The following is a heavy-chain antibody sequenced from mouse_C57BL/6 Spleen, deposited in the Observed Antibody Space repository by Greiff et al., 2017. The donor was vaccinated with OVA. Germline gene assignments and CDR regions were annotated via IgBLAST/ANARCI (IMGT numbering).Heavy chain of an antibody. CDR2: INPNNGGT. D-gene: IGHD1-1*01. J-gene: IGHJ4*01. CDR3: AREVYGSEAMDY. CDR1: GYTFTDYN. Sequence: VQLKQSGPELVKPGASVKIPCKASGYTFTDYNMDWVKQSHGKSLEWIGDINPNNGGTIYNQKFKGKATLTVDKSSSTAYMKLRSLTSEDTAVYYCAREVYGSEAMDYWGQGTSVTVSS. V-gene: IGHV1-18*01.